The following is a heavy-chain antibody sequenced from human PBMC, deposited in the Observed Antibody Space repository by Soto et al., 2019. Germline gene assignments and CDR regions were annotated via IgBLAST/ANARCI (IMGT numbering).Heavy chain of an antibody. D-gene: IGHD3-10*01. CDR2: MKQDGIEK. J-gene: IGHJ6*02. Sequence: EVQLVESGGGLVQPGGSLRLSCAASGFTFSSYWMSLVRQAPGKGLEWVANMKQDGIEKYYVDSVKGRFTISRDNAKNSLYLQMNSLRAEDTAVYYCARNPPMTRGNGMDVWGQGTTVTVSS. CDR1: GFTFSSYW. V-gene: IGHV3-7*03. CDR3: ARNPPMTRGNGMDV.